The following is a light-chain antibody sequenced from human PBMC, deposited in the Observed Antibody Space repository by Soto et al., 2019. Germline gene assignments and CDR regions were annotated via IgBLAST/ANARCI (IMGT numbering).Light chain of an antibody. Sequence: EIVMTQSPATLSVSPGERATLSCRASQSVNSNLAWYRQKPGQAPRLLISDASTRATGVPARFSGSGSGTEFPLTISSLQSEDSGSYYCQQYNFWPPLTFGGGTKVEIK. J-gene: IGKJ4*01. CDR3: QQYNFWPPLT. V-gene: IGKV3-15*01. CDR2: DAS. CDR1: QSVNSN.